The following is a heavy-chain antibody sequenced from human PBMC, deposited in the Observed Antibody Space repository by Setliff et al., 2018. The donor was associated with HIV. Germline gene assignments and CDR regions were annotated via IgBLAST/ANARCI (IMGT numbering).Heavy chain of an antibody. CDR2: AYHSGRT. V-gene: IGHV4-38-2*01. CDR1: GASISSGDYS. CDR3: VHSLLGAPMVDY. J-gene: IGHJ4*02. Sequence: PSETLSLTCAISGASISSGDYSWGWIRQSPGKGLEWIGNAYHSGRTYYNPSLKSRVAMSIDTSKNQFSLRLNSVTAADTAMYYCVHSLLGAPMVDYWGQGTLVTVSS. D-gene: IGHD3-16*01.